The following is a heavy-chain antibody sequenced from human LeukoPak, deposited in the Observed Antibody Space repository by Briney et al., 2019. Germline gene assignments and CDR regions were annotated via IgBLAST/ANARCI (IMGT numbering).Heavy chain of an antibody. Sequence: TSETLSLTCTVSVGSITSVSYYWSWIRKPAGRGLEWFGRIYTSGSTNYNPSLKSRVTISVDTSKNQFSLKLSSVTAADTAVYYCARAIFGVGNWFDPWGQGTLVTVSS. CDR2: IYTSGST. CDR1: VGSITSVSYY. D-gene: IGHD3-3*01. J-gene: IGHJ5*02. CDR3: ARAIFGVGNWFDP. V-gene: IGHV4-61*02.